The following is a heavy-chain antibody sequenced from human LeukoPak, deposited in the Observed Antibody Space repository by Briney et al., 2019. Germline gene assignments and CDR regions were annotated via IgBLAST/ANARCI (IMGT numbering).Heavy chain of an antibody. J-gene: IGHJ6*03. V-gene: IGHV4-59*05. CDR1: GGSISSYY. D-gene: IGHD6-6*01. CDR3: ARWSIAKYYMDV. Sequence: PSETLSLTCTVSGGSISSYYWSWIRQPPGKGLEWIGSIYYSGSTYYNPSLKSRVTISVDTSKNQFSLKLSSVTAADTAVYYCARWSIAKYYMDVWGKGTTVTVSS. CDR2: IYYSGST.